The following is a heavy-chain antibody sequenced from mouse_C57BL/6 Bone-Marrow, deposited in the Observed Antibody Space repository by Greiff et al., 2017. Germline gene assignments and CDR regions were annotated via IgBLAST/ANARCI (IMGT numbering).Heavy chain of an antibody. CDR1: GFTFSSYA. V-gene: IGHV5-4*01. Sequence: EVKLVESGGGLVKPGGSLKLSCAASGFTFSSYAMSWVRPTPEKRLEWVATISDGGSYTYYPDNVKGRFTISRDNAKNNLYLEMSHLKAEDTAKYYCARDQGAVVDYWGQGTTLTVSS. J-gene: IGHJ2*01. D-gene: IGHD1-1*01. CDR2: ISDGGSYT. CDR3: ARDQGAVVDY.